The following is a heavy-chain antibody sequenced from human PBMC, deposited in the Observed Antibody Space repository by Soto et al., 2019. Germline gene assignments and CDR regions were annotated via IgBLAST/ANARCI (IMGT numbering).Heavy chain of an antibody. CDR2: ISAYNGNT. Sequence: GASVKVCCKASGYTFTSYGISWVRQAPGQGLEWMGWISAYNGNTNYAQKLQGRVTMTTDTSTSTAYMELRSLRSDDTAVYYCARDLRSGYDFWSGYPYAFDIWGQGTMVTVSS. J-gene: IGHJ3*02. V-gene: IGHV1-18*01. D-gene: IGHD3-3*01. CDR3: ARDLRSGYDFWSGYPYAFDI. CDR1: GYTFTSYG.